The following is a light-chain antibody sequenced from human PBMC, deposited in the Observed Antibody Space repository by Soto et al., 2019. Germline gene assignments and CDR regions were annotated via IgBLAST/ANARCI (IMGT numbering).Light chain of an antibody. J-gene: IGKJ5*01. Sequence: EIVMTQSPATLSVSPGERATLSCRASQSLSFNLAWYQQKPGQAPRLLIYAASTRATGIPARFSGSGSGTEFTLTISSLQSEDFATYYCQQANSFPITFGQGTRLEIK. CDR1: QSLSFN. CDR3: QQANSFPIT. CDR2: AAS. V-gene: IGKV3-15*01.